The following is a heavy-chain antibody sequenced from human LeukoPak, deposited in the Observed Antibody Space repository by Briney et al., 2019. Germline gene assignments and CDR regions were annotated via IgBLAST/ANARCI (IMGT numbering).Heavy chain of an antibody. J-gene: IGHJ3*02. D-gene: IGHD3-22*01. CDR1: GGSISSSSYY. CDR3: AVSYYYDSSGYYLSHDAFDI. V-gene: IGHV4-39*01. Sequence: PSETLSLTCTVSGGSISSSSYYWGWIRQPPGTGLEWIGSIYYSGSTYYNPSLKSRVTISVDTSKNQFSLKLSSVTAADTAVYYCAVSYYYDSSGYYLSHDAFDIWGQGTMVTVSS. CDR2: IYYSGST.